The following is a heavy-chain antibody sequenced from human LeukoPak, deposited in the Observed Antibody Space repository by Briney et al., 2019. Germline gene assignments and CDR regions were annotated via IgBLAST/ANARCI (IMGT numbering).Heavy chain of an antibody. D-gene: IGHD2-2*01. Sequence: KAGGSLRLSCAASGFTFSSYAITWVRQPPGKGLEWIGEINHSGSTNYNPSLKSRVTISVDTSKNQFSLKLSSVTAADTAVYYCARGRTRFDYWGQGTLVTVSS. CDR3: ARGRTRFDY. CDR2: INHSGST. V-gene: IGHV4-34*01. J-gene: IGHJ4*02. CDR1: GFTFSSYA.